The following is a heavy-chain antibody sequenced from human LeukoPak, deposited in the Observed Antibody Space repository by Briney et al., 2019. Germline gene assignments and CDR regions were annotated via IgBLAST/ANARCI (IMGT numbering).Heavy chain of an antibody. V-gene: IGHV3-23*01. CDR2: ISGRIGST. CDR1: GFTFSSSA. D-gene: IGHD3-10*01. Sequence: GGSLRLSCAASGFTFSSSAMSWVCHAPGKGLEWGSAISGRIGSTYSAHSAKGRFTISRDNSKNTLYLQMNSLRAEDTAVYYCATGGVAAMVRGVTINWFDPWGQGTLVTVSS. CDR3: ATGGVAAMVRGVTINWFDP. J-gene: IGHJ5*02.